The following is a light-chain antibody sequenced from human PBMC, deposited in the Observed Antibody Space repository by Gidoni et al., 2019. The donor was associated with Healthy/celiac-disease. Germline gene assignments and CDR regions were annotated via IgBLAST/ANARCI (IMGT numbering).Light chain of an antibody. CDR1: SSNIGNNY. CDR3: GTWDSSLSAGRV. J-gene: IGLJ2*01. CDR2: ENK. Sequence: QSVLTQPPSVSAAPGQKVNISCSGSSSNIGNNYVSWYQQLPGTAPKLLIYENKKRPSGIPDRFSGSKSGTSATLGITGLQTGDEADYYCGTWDSSLSAGRVFGGGTKLTVL. V-gene: IGLV1-51*02.